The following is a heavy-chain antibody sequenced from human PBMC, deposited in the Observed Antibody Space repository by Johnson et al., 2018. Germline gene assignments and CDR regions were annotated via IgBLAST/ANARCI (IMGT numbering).Heavy chain of an antibody. J-gene: IGHJ6*03. CDR3: ARGPPNFYYRDV. V-gene: IGHV1-46*01. CDR2: INPSGAIT. CDR1: EYTFTNFY. Sequence: QVQLVQSGAEVKKPGASXKVSCKASEYTFTNFYMHWVRQAPGQGLEWMGIINPSGAITSYAKKFPGRVTMTRDTSTSTCYMELSSLSSEDTAVYYCARGPPNFYYRDVWGKGTTVTVSS.